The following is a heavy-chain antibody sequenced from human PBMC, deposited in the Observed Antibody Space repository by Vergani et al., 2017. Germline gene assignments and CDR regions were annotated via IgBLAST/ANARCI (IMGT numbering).Heavy chain of an antibody. Sequence: QMQLQESGPGLVKASATLSLTCTVSGDSIISRSYYWGWIRQPPGKGLEWIGSIYNSGNGESSSSLKSRVTISADTSKNQFSLRLTSVTAADTAVYYCARGKYYSDSTAHFRGRYFDVWGRGTLVTVPS. D-gene: IGHD3-16*01. CDR2: IYNSGNG. CDR1: GDSIISRSYY. CDR3: ARGKYYSDSTAHFRGRYFDV. V-gene: IGHV4-39*01. J-gene: IGHJ2*01.